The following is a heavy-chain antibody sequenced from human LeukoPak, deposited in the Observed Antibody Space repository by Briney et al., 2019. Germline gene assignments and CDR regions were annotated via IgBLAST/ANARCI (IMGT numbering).Heavy chain of an antibody. D-gene: IGHD3-3*01. V-gene: IGHV1-2*02. CDR3: AREGRFLEWLFEYYYYMDV. CDR2: INPNNGDT. J-gene: IGHJ6*03. CDR1: GYTFTGYF. Sequence: ASVKVSCKASGYTFTGYFMHWVRQAPGQGLEWMGWINPNNGDTNYTQKFQGRVTMTRDTSISTAYMELSRLRSDDTAVYYCAREGRFLEWLFEYYYYMDVWGKGTTVTVSS.